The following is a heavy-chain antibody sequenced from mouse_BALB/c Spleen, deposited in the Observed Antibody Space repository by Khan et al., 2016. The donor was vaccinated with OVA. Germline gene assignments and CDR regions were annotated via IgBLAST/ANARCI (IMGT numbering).Heavy chain of an antibody. CDR3: DRCRGEY. CDR2: MNTYTGEP. Sequence: QIQLVQSGPELKKPGETVKISCKASGYNFKDYVMNWVKQSPGEGLKWMGWMNTYTGEPTYCDDFKGRFAFSLETSASTVYLQINSLKNEDTATYVCDRCRGEYWGQGTTLTVSS. CDR1: GYNFKDYV. J-gene: IGHJ2*01. V-gene: IGHV9-3-1*01. D-gene: IGHD6-1*01.